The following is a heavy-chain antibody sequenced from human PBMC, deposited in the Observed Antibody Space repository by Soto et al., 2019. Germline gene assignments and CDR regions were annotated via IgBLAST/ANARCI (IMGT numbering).Heavy chain of an antibody. Sequence: SETLSLTCTVSGASISSSCWGWIRQSPGKGLEWIGYVYYTGSTHYNPSLKSRVTISVDTSKNQFSLKLTSVTAADTAIYYCARGYYDSNGQYNTLDIWGQGTKVT. D-gene: IGHD3-22*01. V-gene: IGHV4-59*01. J-gene: IGHJ3*02. CDR2: VYYTGST. CDR3: ARGYYDSNGQYNTLDI. CDR1: GASISSSC.